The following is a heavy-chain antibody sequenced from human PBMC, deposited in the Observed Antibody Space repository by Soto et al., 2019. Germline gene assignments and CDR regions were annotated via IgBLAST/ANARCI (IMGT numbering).Heavy chain of an antibody. Sequence: QITLKESGPTLAKPTQTLTLSCTFSGFSLSTSGVGVGWIRQPPGKALEWLALIYWDDDKRYSPSLKSSLTITKDPSKNPVVLTMTNMDPVDTATYYGAHRPVQLWSGAFDPWGKGTLVTVSS. D-gene: IGHD5-18*01. V-gene: IGHV2-5*02. CDR1: GFSLSTSGVG. CDR2: IYWDDDK. J-gene: IGHJ5*02. CDR3: AHRPVQLWSGAFDP.